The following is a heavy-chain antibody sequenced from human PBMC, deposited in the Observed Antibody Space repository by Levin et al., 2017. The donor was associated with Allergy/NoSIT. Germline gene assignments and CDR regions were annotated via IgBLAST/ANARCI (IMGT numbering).Heavy chain of an antibody. Sequence: SCTVSGGSISSSRYYWGWIRQPPGKGLEWIGSIYYSGSTYYNPSLKSRVTISVDTSKNQFSLKLSSVTAADTAVYYCARDGTTVTTELYYFDYWGQGTLVTVSS. D-gene: IGHD4-17*01. CDR3: ARDGTTVTTELYYFDY. V-gene: IGHV4-39*07. J-gene: IGHJ4*02. CDR1: GGSISSSRYY. CDR2: IYYSGST.